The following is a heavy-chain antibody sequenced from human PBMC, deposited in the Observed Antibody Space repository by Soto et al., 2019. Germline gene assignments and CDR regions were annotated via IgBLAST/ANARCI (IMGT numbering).Heavy chain of an antibody. CDR3: ARKRGGYDSPFDS. J-gene: IGHJ5*01. D-gene: IGHD3-22*01. CDR2: IYYSGST. V-gene: IGHV4-59*01. CDR1: GGSISSYY. Sequence: PSETLSLTCTVSGGSISSYYWSWIRQPPWKGLEWIGYIYYSGSTNYNPSLKSRVTISVDTSKNQFSLKLSSVTAADTAVYYCARKRGGYDSPFDSRGKGTLVTVS.